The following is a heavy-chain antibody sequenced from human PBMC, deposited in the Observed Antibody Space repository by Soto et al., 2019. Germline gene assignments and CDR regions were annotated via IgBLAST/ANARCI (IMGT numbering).Heavy chain of an antibody. CDR2: IRPDGSET. J-gene: IGHJ4*02. V-gene: IGHV3-7*03. CDR1: GFTFTDFY. Sequence: EVQLVQSGGGLVQPGGSLRLSCVGSGFTFTDFYMNWVRQAPGKGLEWVANIRPDGSETNYVESVKGRFTTSRDNAKNSLFLQMNSLRADDTAVYYCAGWGGHDYIYWGQGILVTVSS. D-gene: IGHD4-4*01. CDR3: AGWGGHDYIY.